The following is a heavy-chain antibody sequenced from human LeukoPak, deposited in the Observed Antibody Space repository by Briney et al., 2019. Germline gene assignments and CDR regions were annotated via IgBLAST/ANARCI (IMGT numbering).Heavy chain of an antibody. CDR3: ARGLYCSGGSCYHYHYYMDV. J-gene: IGHJ6*03. CDR2: INHSGST. Sequence: SETLSLTCAVYGGSFSGYYWSWIRQPPGKGLEWIGEINHSGSTNYNPSLKSRVTISVDTSKNQFSLKLSSVTAADTAVYYCARGLYCSGGSCYHYHYYMDVWGKGTTVTVSS. CDR1: GGSFSGYY. D-gene: IGHD2-15*01. V-gene: IGHV4-34*01.